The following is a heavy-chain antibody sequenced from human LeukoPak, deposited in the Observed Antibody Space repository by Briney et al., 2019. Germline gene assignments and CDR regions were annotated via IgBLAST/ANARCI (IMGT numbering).Heavy chain of an antibody. CDR1: GYSFTSYW. CDR2: IYPGDSDT. Sequence: GESLKISCKGSGYSFTSYWIGWVRQMPGKGLEWMGIIYPGDSDTRYSPSFQGQVTISADKSISTAYLQWSSLKASDTAMYYCARPAESGKVGATLQGGYYFDYRGQGTLVTVSS. J-gene: IGHJ4*02. CDR3: ARPAESGKVGATLQGGYYFDY. V-gene: IGHV5-51*01. D-gene: IGHD1-26*01.